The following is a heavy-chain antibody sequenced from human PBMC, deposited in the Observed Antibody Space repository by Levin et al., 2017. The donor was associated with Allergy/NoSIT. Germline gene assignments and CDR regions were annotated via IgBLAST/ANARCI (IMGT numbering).Heavy chain of an antibody. CDR2: IYFSGTT. V-gene: IGHV4-59*01. D-gene: IGHD1-26*01. Sequence: PSETLSLTCTVSGGSIYSYYWSWIRQPPGKGLEWFGYIYFSGTTRYNPSLKSRVTISVDTSTNQFSLKLTSVTAADTAMYYCATVDTYRWYFDLWGRGALVTVSS. CDR3: ATVDTYRWYFDL. J-gene: IGHJ2*01. CDR1: GGSIYSYY.